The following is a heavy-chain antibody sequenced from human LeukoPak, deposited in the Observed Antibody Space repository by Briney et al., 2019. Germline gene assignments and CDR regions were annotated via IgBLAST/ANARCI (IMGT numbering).Heavy chain of an antibody. Sequence: PGGSLRLSCVASGFTLSNYAMSWVRQAPGKGLEWVSAISGSGGSTYYADSVKGRFTISRDNSKNTLYLQMNSLRAEDTAVYYCAKDPIAVAGYYYYGMDVWGQGTTVTVSS. CDR2: ISGSGGST. D-gene: IGHD6-19*01. CDR1: GFTLSNYA. CDR3: AKDPIAVAGYYYYGMDV. J-gene: IGHJ6*02. V-gene: IGHV3-23*01.